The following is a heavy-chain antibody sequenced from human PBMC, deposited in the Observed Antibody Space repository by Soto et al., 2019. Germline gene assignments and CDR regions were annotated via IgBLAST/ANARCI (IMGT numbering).Heavy chain of an antibody. V-gene: IGHV3-23*01. CDR3: AKDWGHSSGHFDC. J-gene: IGHJ4*02. CDR2: ISGSGGST. D-gene: IGHD6-19*01. Sequence: EVQLLESVGGLVQPGGSLRLSCAASGFTFSSYAMSWVRQAAGKGLEWVSAISGSGGSTYYADSVKGRFTISRDNSKSTLYLQMNSLSAEDTAVYYCAKDWGHSSGHFDCWGQGTLVTVSP. CDR1: GFTFSSYA.